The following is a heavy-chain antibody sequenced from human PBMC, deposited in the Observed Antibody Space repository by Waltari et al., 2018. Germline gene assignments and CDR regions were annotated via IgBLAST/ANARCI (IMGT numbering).Heavy chain of an antibody. J-gene: IGHJ4*02. CDR3: ASPIFGVVNTGGPFDY. Sequence: QVQLQESGQGLVKPSETLSLTCAVSGYSISRGYYWGWIRQPPGKGLEWIGSIYHSGSTYYNPSLKSRVTISVDTSKNQFSLKLSSVTAADTAVYYCASPIFGVVNTGGPFDYWGQGTLVTVSS. D-gene: IGHD3-3*01. V-gene: IGHV4-38-2*01. CDR1: GYSISRGYY. CDR2: IYHSGST.